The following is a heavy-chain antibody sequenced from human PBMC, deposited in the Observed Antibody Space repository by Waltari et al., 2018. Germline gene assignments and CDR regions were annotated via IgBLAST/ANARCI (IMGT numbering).Heavy chain of an antibody. D-gene: IGHD5-18*01. CDR2: INHSGST. J-gene: IGHJ4*02. V-gene: IGHV4-34*01. CDR1: GGSFSGYY. CDR3: ASAARYSYGYYTLFDY. Sequence: QVQLQQWGAGLLKPSETLSLTCAVYGGSFSGYYWSWIRQPPGKGLEWIGEINHSGSTNYNPSLKSRVTISVDTSKNQFSLKLSSVTAADTAVYYCASAARYSYGYYTLFDYWGQGTLVTVSS.